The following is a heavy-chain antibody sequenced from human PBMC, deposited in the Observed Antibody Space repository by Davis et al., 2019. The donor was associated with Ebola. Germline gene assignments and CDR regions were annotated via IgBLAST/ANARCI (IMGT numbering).Heavy chain of an antibody. CDR1: GFTFSSYS. V-gene: IGHV3-7*03. CDR2: IQEVGSQI. J-gene: IGHJ4*02. CDR3: AKGRIAAAFFDY. D-gene: IGHD6-13*01. Sequence: GESLKISCAASGFTFSSYSMNWVRQAPGKGLEWVANIQEVGSQIYYVDSVKGRFTISRDNAKNLLYLQMNSLRAEDTAVYYCAKGRIAAAFFDYWGQGTLVTVSS.